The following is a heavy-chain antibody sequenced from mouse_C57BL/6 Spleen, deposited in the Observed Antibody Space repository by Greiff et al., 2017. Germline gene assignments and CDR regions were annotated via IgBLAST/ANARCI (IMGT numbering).Heavy chain of an antibody. D-gene: IGHD4-1*02. CDR3: ARDQLAYFDY. J-gene: IGHJ2*01. CDR1: GFTFSDYY. V-gene: IGHV5-16*01. Sequence: EVKLVESEGGLVQPGSSMKLSCTASGFTFSDYYMAWVRQVPEKGLEWVANINYDGSSTYYLDSLKSRFIISRDNAKNILYLQMSSLKSEDTATYYCARDQLAYFDYWGQGTTLTVAS. CDR2: INYDGSST.